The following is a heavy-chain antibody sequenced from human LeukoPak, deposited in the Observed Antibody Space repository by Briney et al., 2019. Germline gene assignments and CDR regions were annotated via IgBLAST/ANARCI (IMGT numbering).Heavy chain of an antibody. D-gene: IGHD1-26*01. CDR2: IYHSGTT. CDR1: SYSIRSYYY. CDR3: ARLRSPGDFDY. V-gene: IGHV4-38-2*02. J-gene: IGHJ4*02. Sequence: PSETLSLTCTVSSYSIRSYYYWGWIRQPPGKGLEWIGSIYHSGTTYYNPSLKSRVTISVDTSKNQFSLRLNSVTAADTAMYYCARLRSPGDFDYWGQGTLVTVSS.